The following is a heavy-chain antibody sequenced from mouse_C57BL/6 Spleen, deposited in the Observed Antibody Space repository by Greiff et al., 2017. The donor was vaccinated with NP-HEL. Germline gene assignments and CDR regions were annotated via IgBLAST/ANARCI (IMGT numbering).Heavy chain of an antibody. CDR1: GYSFTGYF. J-gene: IGHJ2*01. V-gene: IGHV1-20*01. CDR2: INPYNGDT. D-gene: IGHD4-1*02. CDR3: ARCPQLGLGYYFDY. Sequence: EVQLQQSGPELVKPGDSVKISCKASGYSFTGYFMNWVMQSHGKSLEWIGRINPYNGDTFYNQKFKGKATLTVDKSSSTAHMELRSLTSEDSAVYYWARCPQLGLGYYFDYWGQGTTLTVSS.